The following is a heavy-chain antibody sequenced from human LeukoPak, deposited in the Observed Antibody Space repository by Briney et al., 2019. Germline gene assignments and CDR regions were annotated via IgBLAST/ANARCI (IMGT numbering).Heavy chain of an antibody. CDR3: ARAAGYYGDYLDY. CDR2: IYYSGST. CDR1: GGSISSYY. D-gene: IGHD4-17*01. Sequence: PSETLSLTCTVSGGSISSYYWSRIRQPPGKGLEWIGYIYYSGSTNYNPSLKSRVTISVDTSKNQFSLKLSSVTAADTAVYYCARAAGYYGDYLDYWGQGTLVTVSS. J-gene: IGHJ4*02. V-gene: IGHV4-59*01.